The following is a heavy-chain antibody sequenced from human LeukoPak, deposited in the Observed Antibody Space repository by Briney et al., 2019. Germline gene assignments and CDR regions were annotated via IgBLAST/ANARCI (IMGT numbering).Heavy chain of an antibody. CDR1: GYSISSGYY. V-gene: IGHV4-38-2*02. J-gene: IGHJ4*02. D-gene: IGHD6-19*01. CDR2: IYHSGST. Sequence: SETLSLTCTVSGYSISSGYYWGWIRQPPGKGLEWIGSIYHSGSTYYNPSLKSRVTISVDTSKNQFSLKLSSVTAADTAVYYCARVLSATYSSGWYFDYWGQGTLVTVSS. CDR3: ARVLSATYSSGWYFDY.